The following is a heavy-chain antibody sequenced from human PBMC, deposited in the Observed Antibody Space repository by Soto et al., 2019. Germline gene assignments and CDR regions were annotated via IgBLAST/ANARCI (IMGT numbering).Heavy chain of an antibody. V-gene: IGHV5-51*01. CDR3: ASSLCITMVRGVMPNYYYYYGMDV. J-gene: IGHJ6*02. D-gene: IGHD3-10*01. Sequence: GESLKISCKGSGYSFTSYWIGWVRQMPGKGLEWMGIIYPGDSDTRYSPSFQGQVTISADKSISTAYLQWSSLKASDTAMYYCASSLCITMVRGVMPNYYYYYGMDVWGQGTTVTVSS. CDR2: IYPGDSDT. CDR1: GYSFTSYW.